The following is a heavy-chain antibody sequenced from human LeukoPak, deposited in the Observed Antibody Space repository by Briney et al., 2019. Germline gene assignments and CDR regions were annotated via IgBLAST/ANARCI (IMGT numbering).Heavy chain of an antibody. CDR2: INHSGST. V-gene: IGHV4-34*01. D-gene: IGHD6-19*01. CDR1: GGSFSGYY. J-gene: IGHJ4*02. Sequence: PSETLSLTCAVYGGSFSGYYWSWIRRPPGKGLEWIGEINHSGSTNYNPSLKSRVTISVDTSKNQFSLKLSSVTAADTAVYYCARAGSQRRRYSSGWYGGIDYFDYWGQGTLVTVSS. CDR3: ARAGSQRRRYSSGWYGGIDYFDY.